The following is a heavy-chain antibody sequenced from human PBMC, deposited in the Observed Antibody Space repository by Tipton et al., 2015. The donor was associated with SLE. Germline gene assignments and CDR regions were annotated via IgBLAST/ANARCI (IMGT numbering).Heavy chain of an antibody. CDR2: IYYSGST. V-gene: IGHV4-39*07. J-gene: IGHJ4*02. CDR3: AHANWGTNFDY. CDR1: GGSISSSSYY. D-gene: IGHD7-27*01. Sequence: TLSLTCTVSGGSISSSSYYWAWIRPPPGKGLEWIGSIYYSGSTYYNPSLESRVTISVDTSKNQFSLKLSSVTAADTAVFYCAHANWGTNFDYWGQGTLVPVSS.